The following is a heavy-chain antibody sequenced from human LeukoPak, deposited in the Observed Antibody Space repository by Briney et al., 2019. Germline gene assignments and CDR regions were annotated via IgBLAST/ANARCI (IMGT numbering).Heavy chain of an antibody. D-gene: IGHD1-26*01. CDR2: IYYSGST. J-gene: IGHJ3*02. Sequence: SETLSLTCTVSAAPITSYYWSWIRQPPGKGLEWIGNIYYSGSTNYNPSLKSRVAISVDTSKNQVSLRLSSVTAVDTAVYYCARGGSIVGATPHDAFDIWGQGTVVTVS. CDR3: ARGGSIVGATPHDAFDI. CDR1: AAPITSYY. V-gene: IGHV4-59*01.